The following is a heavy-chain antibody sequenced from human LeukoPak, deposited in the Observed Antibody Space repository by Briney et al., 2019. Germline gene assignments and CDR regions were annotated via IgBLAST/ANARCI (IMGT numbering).Heavy chain of an antibody. V-gene: IGHV3-53*01. CDR1: GFTVTSSY. J-gene: IGHJ6*04. CDR3: AKEGISYSSSWYYPDV. Sequence: PGGSLRLSCAASGFTVTSSYMSWVRQAPGKGLEWVSIVYSDGTTYYANSVKGRFTISRDNSKNTLYLQMNSLRAEDTAVYYCAKEGISYSSSWYYPDVWGKGTTVTVSS. D-gene: IGHD6-13*01. CDR2: VYSDGTT.